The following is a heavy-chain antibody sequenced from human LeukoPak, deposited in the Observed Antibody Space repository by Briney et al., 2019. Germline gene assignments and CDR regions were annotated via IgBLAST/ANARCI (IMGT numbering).Heavy chain of an antibody. CDR2: ISSNGNTE. V-gene: IGHV3-48*03. J-gene: IGHJ4*02. CDR1: GFSFSSHP. Sequence: GGSLRLSCAASGFSFSSHPFNWVRQAPGKGLEWVSHISSNGNTEYYLDSVRVRFTMSRDNAKNLLFLQLGSLRAEDTAVYYCARDTLNGPFVTSLDYWGQGALVTVSS. D-gene: IGHD3-9*01. CDR3: ARDTLNGPFVTSLDY.